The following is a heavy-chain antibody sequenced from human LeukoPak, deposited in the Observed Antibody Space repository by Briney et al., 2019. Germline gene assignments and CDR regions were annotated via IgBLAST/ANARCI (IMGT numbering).Heavy chain of an antibody. J-gene: IGHJ4*02. Sequence: ASVKVSCKASGYTFTGYYMHWVRQAPGQGLEWMGWINPNSGGTNYAQKFQGRVTMTRDTSISTAYMELRRLRSDDTAVYYCERVGYCSSTSCYHGDPEIDYWGQGTLVTVSS. D-gene: IGHD2-2*01. CDR1: GYTFTGYY. CDR2: INPNSGGT. V-gene: IGHV1-2*02. CDR3: ERVGYCSSTSCYHGDPEIDY.